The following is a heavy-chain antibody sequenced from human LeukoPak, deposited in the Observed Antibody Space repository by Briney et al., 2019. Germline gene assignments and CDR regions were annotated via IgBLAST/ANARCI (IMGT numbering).Heavy chain of an antibody. CDR2: INPNSGGT. V-gene: IGHV1-2*04. CDR1: GYTFTGYY. CDR3: ARERRGGNYYYGMDV. Sequence: ASVKVSCKASGYTFTGYYMHWVRQAPGQGLEWMGWINPNSGGTNYAQKFQGWVTMTRDTSISTAYMELSRLRSDDTAVYYCARERRGGNYYYGMDVWGQGTTVTVSS. J-gene: IGHJ6*02. D-gene: IGHD2-15*01.